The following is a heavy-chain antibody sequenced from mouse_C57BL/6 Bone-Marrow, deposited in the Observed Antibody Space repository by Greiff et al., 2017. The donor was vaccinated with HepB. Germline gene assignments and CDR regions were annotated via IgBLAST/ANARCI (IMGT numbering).Heavy chain of an antibody. J-gene: IGHJ3*01. CDR2: ISDGGSYT. V-gene: IGHV5-4*01. CDR1: GFTFSSYA. Sequence: EVQGVESGGGLVKPGGSLKLSCAASGFTFSSYAMSWVRQTPEKRLEWVATISDGGSYTYYPDNVKGRFTISRDNAKNNLYLQMSHLKSEDTAMYYCAREDYDDGGFAYWGQGNLVTVSA. CDR3: AREDYDDGGFAY. D-gene: IGHD2-4*01.